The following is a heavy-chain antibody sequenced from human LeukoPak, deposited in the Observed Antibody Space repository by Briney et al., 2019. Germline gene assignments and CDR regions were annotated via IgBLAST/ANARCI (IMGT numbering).Heavy chain of an antibody. V-gene: IGHV4-30-2*04. CDR3: VRVFYDSSAYYYHFDY. J-gene: IGHJ4*02. CDR2: HSGST. D-gene: IGHD3-22*01. Sequence: HSGSTYYSPSLKSRVTISVDTSKNQFSLKLSSVTAADTAVYYCVRVFYDSSAYYYHFDYWGQGTLVTVSS.